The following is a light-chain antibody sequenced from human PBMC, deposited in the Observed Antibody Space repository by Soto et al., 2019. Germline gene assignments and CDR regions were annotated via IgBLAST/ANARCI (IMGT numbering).Light chain of an antibody. CDR1: QSFSDY. CDR2: DAS. V-gene: IGKV3-11*01. Sequence: EILLTQSPATLSLSPGERATLSCRASQSFSDYLAWYQQKPGQAPRLLIYDASTRATDIPPRFSGSGSGTDFTLTISSLEPEDFAVYYCQQRGIYPLTFRGGTKVDIK. J-gene: IGKJ4*01. CDR3: QQRGIYPLT.